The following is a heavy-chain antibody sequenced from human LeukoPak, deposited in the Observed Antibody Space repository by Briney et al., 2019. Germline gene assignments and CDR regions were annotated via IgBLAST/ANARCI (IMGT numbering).Heavy chain of an antibody. D-gene: IGHD3-9*01. CDR2: ISYDGTNK. J-gene: IGHJ4*02. V-gene: IGHV3-30*04. CDR1: GFTISYYA. Sequence: GRSLRLSCAASGFTISYYAMHWVRQAPAQGLEWVAIISYDGTNKYYADSVKGRFTISRDNSKNTLYLQMNSLRAEDTAVYYCAKDRRYFDWFIFDYWGQGTLVTVSS. CDR3: AKDRRYFDWFIFDY.